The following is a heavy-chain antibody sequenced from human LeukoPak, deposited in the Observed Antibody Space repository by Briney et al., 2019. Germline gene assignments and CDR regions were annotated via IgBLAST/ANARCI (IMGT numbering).Heavy chain of an antibody. CDR3: AKRTMGLETTFDY. V-gene: IGHV3-23*01. D-gene: IGHD4-11*01. CDR1: GFTFSSYA. Sequence: PGGSLRLSCAASGFTFSSYAMSWVRQAPGKGLEWVSAISGSGGSTYYADSVKGRFTISRDSSKNTLYLQMNSLRAEDTAVYYCAKRTMGLETTFDYWGQGTLVTVSS. J-gene: IGHJ4*02. CDR2: ISGSGGST.